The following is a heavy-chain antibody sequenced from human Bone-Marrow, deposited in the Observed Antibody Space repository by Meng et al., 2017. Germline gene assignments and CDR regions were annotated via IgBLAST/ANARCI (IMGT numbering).Heavy chain of an antibody. J-gene: IGHJ4*02. V-gene: IGHV4-34*01. CDR3: ARGPTTMAHDFDY. D-gene: IGHD4-11*01. CDR1: GGSFSDYY. Sequence: VQRQQWGARLLKPSETPSLTCVVSGGSFSDYYWSWIRQPPGKGLEWIGEINHSGSTNYNPSLESRATISVDTSQNNLSLKLSSVTAADSAVYYCARGPTTMAHDFDYWGQGTLVTVSS. CDR2: INHSGST.